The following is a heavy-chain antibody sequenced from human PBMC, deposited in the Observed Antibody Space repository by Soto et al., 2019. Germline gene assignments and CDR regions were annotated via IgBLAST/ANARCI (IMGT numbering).Heavy chain of an antibody. Sequence: PSETLSLTCTVSGGSISSGGYYWSWIRQHPGKGLEWIGYIYYSGSTYYNPSLKSRVNISVDTSKNHFSLKLSSVTAADTAVFFCARHHGRDILTGYYKYYFDYWGQGTLVTVSS. CDR3: ARHHGRDILTGYYKYYFDY. CDR1: GGSISSGGYY. D-gene: IGHD3-9*01. J-gene: IGHJ4*02. CDR2: IYYSGST. V-gene: IGHV4-31*03.